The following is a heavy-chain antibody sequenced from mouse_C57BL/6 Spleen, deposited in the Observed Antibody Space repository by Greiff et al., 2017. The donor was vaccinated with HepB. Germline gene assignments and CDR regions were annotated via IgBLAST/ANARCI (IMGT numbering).Heavy chain of an antibody. CDR3: ARGTGGAWFAY. V-gene: IGHV1-64*01. CDR1: GYTFTSYW. D-gene: IGHD1-1*02. J-gene: IGHJ3*01. Sequence: QVQLQQPGAELVKPGASVKLSCKASGYTFTSYWMHWVKQRPGQGLEWIGMIYPNSGSTNYNEKFKSKATLTVDKSSSTAYMQLSSLTSEDSAVYYCARGTGGAWFAYWGQGTLVTVSA. CDR2: IYPNSGST.